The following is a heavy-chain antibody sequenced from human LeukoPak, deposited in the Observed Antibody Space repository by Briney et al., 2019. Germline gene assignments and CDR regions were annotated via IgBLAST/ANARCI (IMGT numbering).Heavy chain of an antibody. V-gene: IGHV3-21*01. D-gene: IGHD6-19*01. CDR2: ISSSSSYI. Sequence: PGGSLRLSCAASGFTFSSYSMNWVRQAPGKGLECVSSISSSSSYIYYADSVKGRFTISRDNAKNSLYLQMNSLRAEDTAVYYCARDNEQWLFSIDYWGQGTLVTVSS. J-gene: IGHJ4*02. CDR3: ARDNEQWLFSIDY. CDR1: GFTFSSYS.